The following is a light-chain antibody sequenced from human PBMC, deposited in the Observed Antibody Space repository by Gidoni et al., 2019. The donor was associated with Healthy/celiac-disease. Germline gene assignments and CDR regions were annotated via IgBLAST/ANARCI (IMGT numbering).Light chain of an antibody. Sequence: IELTHSPGTLSVSPGERATLSCRASQRVSSSYLPWYQQQPGPPPRLLIDGASRSATGLPDRCSGSGSGTFFPITISRLSAEYSVVYYWQQYGSSPFTFGPGTKVDIK. V-gene: IGKV3-20*01. CDR2: GAS. J-gene: IGKJ3*01. CDR3: QQYGSSPFT. CDR1: QRVSSSY.